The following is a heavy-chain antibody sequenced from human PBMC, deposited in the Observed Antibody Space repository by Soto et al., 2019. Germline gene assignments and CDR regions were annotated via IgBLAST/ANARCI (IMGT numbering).Heavy chain of an antibody. J-gene: IGHJ3*02. CDR2: IKSKTDGGTT. CDR1: GFTFSNAW. V-gene: IGHV3-15*01. D-gene: IGHD3-16*01. Sequence: PGGSLRLSCAASGFTFSNAWMSWVRKDPGKGLEWVGRIKSKTDGGTTDYPAPVKGRFTISRDDSKNTMYMQMNSLKTEDTAVYYCTTDFHDYAFDIWGQGTMVTVSS. CDR3: TTDFHDYAFDI.